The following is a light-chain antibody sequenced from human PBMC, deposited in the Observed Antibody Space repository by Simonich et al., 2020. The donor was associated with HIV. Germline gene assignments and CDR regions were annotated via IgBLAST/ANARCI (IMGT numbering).Light chain of an antibody. CDR1: NIGRKS. Sequence: SYVLTQPTSVSVAPGKTARITCGGNNIGRKSVHWYQQKPGQAPVLVVYDDSHRPSGIPERFSGSNSGNTATLTISRVEAGDEADYSCQVWDTSSDHPRVFGGGTKLTVL. J-gene: IGLJ2*01. CDR3: QVWDTSSDHPRV. V-gene: IGLV3-21*03. CDR2: DDS.